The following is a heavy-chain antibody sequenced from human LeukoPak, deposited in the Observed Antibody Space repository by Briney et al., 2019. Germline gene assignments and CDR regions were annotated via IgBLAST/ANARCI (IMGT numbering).Heavy chain of an antibody. CDR3: ASSIVGATNVWFDP. V-gene: IGHV4-59*01. CDR1: GGSISSYY. CDR2: IYYSGST. D-gene: IGHD1-26*01. Sequence: SETLSLTCTVSGGSISSYYWSWIRQPPGKGLEWIGYIYYSGSTNYNPSLKSRVTISVDTSKNQFSLKLSSVTAADTAVYYCASSIVGATNVWFDPWGQGTLVTVSS. J-gene: IGHJ5*02.